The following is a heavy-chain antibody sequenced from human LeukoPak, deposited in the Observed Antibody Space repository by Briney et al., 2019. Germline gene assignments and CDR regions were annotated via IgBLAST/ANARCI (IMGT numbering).Heavy chain of an antibody. D-gene: IGHD2-15*01. Sequence: GGSLRLSCAASGFTFSSYAMHWVRQAPGKGLEWVAVISYDGSNKYYADSVKGRFTISRDNSKNTLYLQMNSLRAEDTAVYYCANSLQGDVWGKGTTVTVSS. CDR3: ANSLQGDV. J-gene: IGHJ6*04. CDR2: ISYDGSNK. CDR1: GFTFSSYA. V-gene: IGHV3-30*04.